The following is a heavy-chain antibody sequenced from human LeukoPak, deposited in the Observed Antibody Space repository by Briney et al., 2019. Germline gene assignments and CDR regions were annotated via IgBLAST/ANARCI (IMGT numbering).Heavy chain of an antibody. D-gene: IGHD2-2*01. Sequence: SETLSLTCAVYGGSFSGYYWSWIRQPPGKGLEWMGEINHSGSTNYNPSLKSRVTISVDTSKNQFSLKLSSVTAADTAVYYCARVVVAPSYRYYYYGMDVWGQGTTVTVSS. V-gene: IGHV4-34*01. J-gene: IGHJ6*02. CDR1: GGSFSGYY. CDR3: ARVVVAPSYRYYYYGMDV. CDR2: INHSGST.